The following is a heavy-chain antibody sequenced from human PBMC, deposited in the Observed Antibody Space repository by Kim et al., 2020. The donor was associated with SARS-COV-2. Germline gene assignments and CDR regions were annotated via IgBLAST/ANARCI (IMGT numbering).Heavy chain of an antibody. Sequence: TYYNPSLKGRVTLSVDTSKKQFSLGRSSVPAADAAVYYCARHLRNWYFDLWGRGTLVTVSS. V-gene: IGHV4-39*01. CDR2: T. J-gene: IGHJ2*01. CDR3: ARHLRNWYFDL.